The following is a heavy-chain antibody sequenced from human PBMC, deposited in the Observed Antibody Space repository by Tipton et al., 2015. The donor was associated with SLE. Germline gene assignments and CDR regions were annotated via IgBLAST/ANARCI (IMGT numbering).Heavy chain of an antibody. D-gene: IGHD5-18*01. CDR2: RYHSGDT. CDR1: GGSITSYNQY. CDR3: ARGQNHVDTATLFDS. J-gene: IGHJ4*02. V-gene: IGHV4-39*07. Sequence: TLSLTCTVSGGSITSYNQYWGWIHQPPGQRLEYMASRYHSGDTYYNPSLKSRLTISVDTSKNQFSLKLNSVTAADTGVYYCARGQNHVDTATLFDSWGQGTLVTVSS.